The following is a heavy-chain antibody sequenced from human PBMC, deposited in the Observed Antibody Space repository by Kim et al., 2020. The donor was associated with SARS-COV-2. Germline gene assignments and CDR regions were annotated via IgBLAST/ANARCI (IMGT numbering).Heavy chain of an antibody. V-gene: IGHV2-5*02. D-gene: IGHD6-6*01. CDR2: IYWDNDK. J-gene: IGHJ4*02. CDR1: GFSLSTDGVA. CDR3: AHRRGWSSSSGRFFDY. Sequence: SGPTLVKPTQTLTLTCTFSGFSLSTDGVAVGWIRQPPGKALEWLSLIYWDNDKRYSPSLKNRLTITKDTSKNQVVLTMTNMDPVDTATYYCAHRRGWSSSSGRFFDYWGQGTLVTVSS.